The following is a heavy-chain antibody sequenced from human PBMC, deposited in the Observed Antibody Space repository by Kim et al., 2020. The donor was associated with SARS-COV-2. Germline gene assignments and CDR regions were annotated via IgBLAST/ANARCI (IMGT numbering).Heavy chain of an antibody. CDR1: GGSISSYY. CDR2: IYYSGST. CDR3: ASGGVSKRSGWYGSRSYYYGMDV. D-gene: IGHD6-19*01. Sequence: SETLSLTCTVSGGSISSYYWSWIRQPPGKGLEWIGYIYYSGSTNYNPSLKSRVTISVDTSKNQFSLKLSSVTAADTAVYYCASGGVSKRSGWYGSRSYYYGMDVWGQGTTVTVSS. J-gene: IGHJ6*02. V-gene: IGHV4-59*01.